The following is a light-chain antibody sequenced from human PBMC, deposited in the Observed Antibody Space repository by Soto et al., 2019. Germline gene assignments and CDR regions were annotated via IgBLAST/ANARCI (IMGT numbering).Light chain of an antibody. J-gene: IGKJ4*01. CDR1: HSVDIY. Sequence: ETVLTQSPATLSLSPGERATLSCSASHSVDIYLAWYQQKPGQAPRLLIYDASNRATGIPDRFTGSGSGTDFTLTISSLEPEDFAVYYCQQRKHWPPLTFGGGTKVEIK. CDR3: QQRKHWPPLT. CDR2: DAS. V-gene: IGKV3-11*01.